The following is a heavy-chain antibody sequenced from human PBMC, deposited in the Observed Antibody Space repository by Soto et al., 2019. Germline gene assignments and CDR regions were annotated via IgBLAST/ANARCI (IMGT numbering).Heavy chain of an antibody. Sequence: EVQLLESGGGLVKPGGSLRLSCAASGFTFSSYSMNWVRQSPGKGLEWVSSISSSSSYIYYADSVKGRFTISRDNAKNSLYLQMNSLRAEDTAVYYCARDPGDSDSSSSWGQGTLVTVSS. J-gene: IGHJ5*02. D-gene: IGHD6-13*01. CDR2: ISSSSSYI. CDR1: GFTFSSYS. V-gene: IGHV3-21*01. CDR3: ARDPGDSDSSSS.